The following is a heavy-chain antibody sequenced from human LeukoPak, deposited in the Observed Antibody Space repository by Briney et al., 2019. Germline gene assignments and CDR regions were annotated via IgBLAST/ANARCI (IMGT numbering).Heavy chain of an antibody. CDR1: GFTFSSYS. J-gene: IGHJ4*02. CDR2: ISSSSSTI. V-gene: IGHV3-48*04. Sequence: PGGSLRLSCAASGFTFSSYSMNWVRQAPGKGLEWVSYISSSSSTIYYADSVKGRFTISRDNAKNSLYLQMNSLRAEDTAVYYCARDRSPYYYDSSAPGYWGQGTLVTVSS. CDR3: ARDRSPYYYDSSAPGY. D-gene: IGHD3-22*01.